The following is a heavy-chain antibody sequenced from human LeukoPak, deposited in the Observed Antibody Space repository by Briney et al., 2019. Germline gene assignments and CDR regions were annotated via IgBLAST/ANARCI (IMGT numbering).Heavy chain of an antibody. CDR1: GFTFSSYG. Sequence: GXSLRLSCAASGFTFSSYGMHWVRQAPGKGLEWVAFIRYDGSNKYYADSVKGRFTISRDNSKNTLYLQMNSLRAEDTAVYYCAKDSGGYCSGGSCYGNDYWGQGTLVTVSS. J-gene: IGHJ4*02. D-gene: IGHD2-15*01. CDR2: IRYDGSNK. CDR3: AKDSGGYCSGGSCYGNDY. V-gene: IGHV3-30*02.